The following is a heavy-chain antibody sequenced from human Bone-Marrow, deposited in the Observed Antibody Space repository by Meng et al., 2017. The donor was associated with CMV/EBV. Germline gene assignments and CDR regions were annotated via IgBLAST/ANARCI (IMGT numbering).Heavy chain of an antibody. CDR2: ISFSGRTT. D-gene: IGHD2-2*01. CDR3: ARDYEVDVPRPKPRVDV. Sequence: GESLKISCAASGFTFGDSYMSWIRQAPGKGLEWLSYISFSGRTTYHADSIKGRFTISRDNARKTVYLQMNSLTVEDTAVYYCARDYEVDVPRPKPRVDVWGQGTSVPVSS. CDR1: GFTFGDSY. V-gene: IGHV3-11*04. J-gene: IGHJ6*02.